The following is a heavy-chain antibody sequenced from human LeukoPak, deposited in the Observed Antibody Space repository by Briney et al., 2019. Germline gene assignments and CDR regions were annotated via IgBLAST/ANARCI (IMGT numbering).Heavy chain of an antibody. CDR1: GYSVTNNW. D-gene: IGHD3-3*01. CDR3: ARQKPDNYDFWSGYYFNYYFDY. Sequence: GESLKISCKGSGYSVTNNWIGWVRQMPGRGLEWMGIIYPDDSDTRYSPSFQGQITISADKSISTAYLQWSGLKASDTAMYYCARQKPDNYDFWSGYYFNYYFDYWGQGTLVTVSS. V-gene: IGHV5-51*01. J-gene: IGHJ4*02. CDR2: IYPDDSDT.